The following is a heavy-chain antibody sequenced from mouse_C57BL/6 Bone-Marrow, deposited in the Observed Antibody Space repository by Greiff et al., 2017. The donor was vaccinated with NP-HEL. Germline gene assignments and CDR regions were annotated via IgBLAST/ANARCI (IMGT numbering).Heavy chain of an antibody. CDR1: GFTFSSYG. CDR3: ARHRGLWPHYFDY. Sequence: EVQLVESGGDLVKPGGSLKLSCAASGFTFSSYGMSWVRQTPDKRLEWVATISSGGSYTYYPDSVKGRFTISRDNAKNTLYLQMSSLKSEDTAMYYCARHRGLWPHYFDYWGQGTTLTVSS. J-gene: IGHJ2*01. CDR2: ISSGGSYT. D-gene: IGHD1-1*02. V-gene: IGHV5-6*01.